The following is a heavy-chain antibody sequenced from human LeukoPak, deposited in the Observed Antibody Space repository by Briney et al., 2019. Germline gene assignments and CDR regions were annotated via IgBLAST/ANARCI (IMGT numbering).Heavy chain of an antibody. Sequence: GGSLTLSCAASGFMFSTYWMSWVRQAPGKGLEWVANIKQDGSEKYSVDSVKGRFTTSRDNAKNSLYLQMNSMRAEDTAVYYCAREMATIPYYFDYWGQGTLVTVSS. D-gene: IGHD5-24*01. V-gene: IGHV3-7*01. CDR3: AREMATIPYYFDY. CDR1: GFMFSTYW. J-gene: IGHJ4*02. CDR2: IKQDGSEK.